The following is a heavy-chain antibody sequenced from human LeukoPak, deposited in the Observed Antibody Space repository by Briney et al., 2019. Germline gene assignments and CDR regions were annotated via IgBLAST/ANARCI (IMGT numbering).Heavy chain of an antibody. D-gene: IGHD2-15*01. J-gene: IGHJ4*02. CDR2: ISGSGGST. V-gene: IGHV3-23*01. CDR1: VFIFASYA. CDR3: AKISAVVVIAATALDS. Sequence: PGGSLRLSCAASVFIFASYAMSWVRQAPGRGLEWVSGISGSGGSTYYADSVKGRFTISRDNYKNTLYLQMNSLTADDTAVYFCAKISAVVVIAATALDSWGQGTLVAVSS.